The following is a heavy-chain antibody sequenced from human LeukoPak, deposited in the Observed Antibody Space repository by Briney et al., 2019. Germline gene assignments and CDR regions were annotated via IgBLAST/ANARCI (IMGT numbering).Heavy chain of an antibody. CDR3: ASLEENWFDP. V-gene: IGHV3-23*01. J-gene: IGHJ5*02. Sequence: GGSLRLSCAASGFTFSSYAMSWVRQAPGKGLEWVSGISGSGRGTNTYYADPVKGRFTISRDNSKNTLYLQMNSLRAEDTAVYYCASLEENWFDPWGQGTLVTVSS. CDR2: ISGSGRGTNT. CDR1: GFTFSSYA.